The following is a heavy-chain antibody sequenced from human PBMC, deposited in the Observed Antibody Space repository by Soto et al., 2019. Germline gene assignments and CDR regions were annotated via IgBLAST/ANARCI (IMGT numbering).Heavy chain of an antibody. CDR1: GFTFSNHY. CDR2: IRNKPDGHTT. CDR3: STTVITDPLFEY. Sequence: GGSLRLSGAVSGFTFSNHYMDWARQAPWKGLEWLGRIRNKPDGHTTEHAASVRGRFTISRDDSKNSVYLQMHSLKTEDSAVYYCSTTVITDPLFEYLGQGTVLTVSP. J-gene: IGHJ4*02. D-gene: IGHD1-20*01. V-gene: IGHV3-72*01.